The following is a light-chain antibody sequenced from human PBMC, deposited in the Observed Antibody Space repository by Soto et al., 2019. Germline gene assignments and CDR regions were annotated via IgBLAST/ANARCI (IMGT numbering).Light chain of an antibody. CDR3: QQYYSTPYT. Sequence: DIVMTQSPDSLAVSLGERATINCKSSQSVLYSSNNKNYLAWYQQKPGQPPQLLIYWASTRESGVPDRFSGSGSGTDFTLTSSSLQAEDVAVYYCQQYYSTPYTFGQGTKLEIK. CDR1: QSVLYSSNNKNY. J-gene: IGKJ2*01. CDR2: WAS. V-gene: IGKV4-1*01.